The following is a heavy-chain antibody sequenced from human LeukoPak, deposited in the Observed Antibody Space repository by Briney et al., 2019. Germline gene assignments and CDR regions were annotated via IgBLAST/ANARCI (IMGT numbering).Heavy chain of an antibody. CDR1: GFTFSSYG. J-gene: IGHJ4*02. V-gene: IGHV3-30*18. CDR3: AKDRFITMVRGVQDY. Sequence: GRSLRLSCAASGFTFSSYGMHWVRQAPGKGLEWVAVISYDGSNKYYADSVKGRFTISRDNSKNTLYLQMNSLRAEDTAVYYCAKDRFITMVRGVQDYWGQGTLVTVSS. CDR2: ISYDGSNK. D-gene: IGHD3-10*01.